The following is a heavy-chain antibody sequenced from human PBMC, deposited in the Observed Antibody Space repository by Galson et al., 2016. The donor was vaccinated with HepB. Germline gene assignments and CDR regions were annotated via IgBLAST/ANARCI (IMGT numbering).Heavy chain of an antibody. D-gene: IGHD6-19*01. CDR1: GIIFSRHP. CDR3: TTWLSHHFDY. V-gene: IGHV3-23*01. CDR2: INESGSSR. J-gene: IGHJ4*02. Sequence: SLRLSCAVSGIIFSRHPMSWVRQAPGKGLEWVVDINESGSSRNYADSVKGRFTISRDNLKNTLYLEMNSLTAEDSAIYYCTTWLSHHFDYWGRGTRVTVSS.